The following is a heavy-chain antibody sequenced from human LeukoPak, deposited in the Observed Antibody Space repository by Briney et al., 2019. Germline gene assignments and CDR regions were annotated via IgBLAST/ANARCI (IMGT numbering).Heavy chain of an antibody. Sequence: SETLSLTCAVYGGSFSGYYWSWIRQPPGKGLEWIGEINHSGSTNYNPSLKSRVTISVDKSKNQFSLKLSSVTAADTAVYYCARDLVRGGYWGQGTLVTVSS. V-gene: IGHV4-34*01. CDR1: GGSFSGYY. CDR3: ARDLVRGGY. CDR2: INHSGST. D-gene: IGHD3-10*01. J-gene: IGHJ4*02.